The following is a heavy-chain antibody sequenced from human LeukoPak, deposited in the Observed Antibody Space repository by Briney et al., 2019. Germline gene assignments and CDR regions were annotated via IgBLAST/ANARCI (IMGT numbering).Heavy chain of an antibody. CDR2: IIPIFGTA. J-gene: IGHJ4*02. D-gene: IGHD6-19*01. CDR3: ARDPWQSPPDY. V-gene: IGHV1-69*05. Sequence: SVKVSCKASGGTFSSYAISWVRQAPGQGLEWMGGIIPIFGTANYAQKFQGRVTMTTDTSTSTAYMELRSLRSDDTAVYYCARDPWQSPPDYWGQGTLVTVSS. CDR1: GGTFSSYA.